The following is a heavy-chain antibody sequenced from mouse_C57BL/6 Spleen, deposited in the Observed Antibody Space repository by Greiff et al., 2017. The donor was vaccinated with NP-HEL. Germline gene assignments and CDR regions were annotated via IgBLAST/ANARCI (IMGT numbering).Heavy chain of an antibody. CDR1: GFTFSSYA. CDR3: TRGGYGTPFAY. CDR2: ISSGGDYI. J-gene: IGHJ3*01. D-gene: IGHD1-1*01. Sequence: EVKLQESGEGLVKPGGSLKLSCAASGFTFSSYAMSWVRQTPEKRLEWVAYISSGGDYIYYADTVKGRFTISSDNARNTLYLQMSSLKSEDTAMYYCTRGGYGTPFAYWGQGTLVTVSA. V-gene: IGHV5-9-1*02.